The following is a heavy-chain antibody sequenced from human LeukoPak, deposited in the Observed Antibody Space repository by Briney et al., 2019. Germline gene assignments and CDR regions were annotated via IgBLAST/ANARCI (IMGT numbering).Heavy chain of an antibody. CDR2: VSVGGDAT. V-gene: IGHV3-23*01. CDR1: GFTFGNYA. CDR3: AKAHSGYDLRTAFDI. Sequence: GGSLRLSCAASGFTFGNYAMNWVRQAPGKGLEWVSLVSVGGDATYYADSVKGRFTISRDNSKNTLYLQMNSLRAEDTAVYYCAKAHSGYDLRTAFDIWGQGTMVTVSS. J-gene: IGHJ3*02. D-gene: IGHD5-12*01.